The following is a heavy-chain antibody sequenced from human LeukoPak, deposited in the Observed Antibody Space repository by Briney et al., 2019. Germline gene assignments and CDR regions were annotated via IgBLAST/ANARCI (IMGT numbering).Heavy chain of an antibody. D-gene: IGHD6-6*01. Sequence: PGGSLRLSCAASGFTFSNYPMSWVRQAPGRGLEWVSVISESGDVTHYADAMKGRFTISRDNAKNTLNLRMNSLRAEDTAIYYCARDSSHYLGSSDYWGQGTLVTVSS. CDR3: ARDSSHYLGSSDY. J-gene: IGHJ4*02. V-gene: IGHV3-23*01. CDR2: ISESGDVT. CDR1: GFTFSNYP.